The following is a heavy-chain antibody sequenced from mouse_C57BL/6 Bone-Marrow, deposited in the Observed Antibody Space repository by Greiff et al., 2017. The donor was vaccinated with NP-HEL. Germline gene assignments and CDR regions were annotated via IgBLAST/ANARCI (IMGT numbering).Heavy chain of an antibody. CDR3: ARRRPCNYWFAY. J-gene: IGHJ3*01. D-gene: IGHD2-1*01. CDR2: INPNNGGT. V-gene: IGHV1-18*01. CDR1: GYTFTDYN. Sequence: EVHLVESGPELVKPGASVKIPCKASGYTFTDYNMDWVKQSHGKSLEWIGDINPNNGGTIYNQKFKGKATLTVDKSSSTAYMELRSLTSEDTAVYYCARRRPCNYWFAYWGQGTLVTVSA.